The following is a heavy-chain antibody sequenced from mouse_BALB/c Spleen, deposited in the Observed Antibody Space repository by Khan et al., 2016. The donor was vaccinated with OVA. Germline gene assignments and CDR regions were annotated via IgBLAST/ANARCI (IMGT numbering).Heavy chain of an antibody. J-gene: IGHJ4*01. V-gene: IGHV3-2*02. Sequence: EVQLQESGPGLVKPSQSLSLTCTVTGYSITSNYAWNWIRQFPGNKLEWMGYISYSGSTNYNPSLKSRISITRDTSKNQFFLQLNSVTNEDTATYYCARGNYYGYAMDYWGQGTSITVSS. CDR3: ARGNYYGYAMDY. CDR2: ISYSGST. D-gene: IGHD1-1*01. CDR1: GYSITSNYA.